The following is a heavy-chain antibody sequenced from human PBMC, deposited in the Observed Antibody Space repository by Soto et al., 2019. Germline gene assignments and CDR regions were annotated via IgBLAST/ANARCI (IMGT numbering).Heavy chain of an antibody. J-gene: IGHJ4*02. CDR2: ISGSGGTT. Sequence: SLRLSCAASGFTFSSYAMSWVRQAPGKGLEWVSAISGSGGTTFYVDSVKGRFTISRDNSKNTLYLQMNSLRAEDTAVYFCAKDGIGGSGSYYPFYYFDYWGQGTLVTVSS. CDR1: GFTFSSYA. CDR3: AKDGIGGSGSYYPFYYFDY. D-gene: IGHD3-10*01. V-gene: IGHV3-23*01.